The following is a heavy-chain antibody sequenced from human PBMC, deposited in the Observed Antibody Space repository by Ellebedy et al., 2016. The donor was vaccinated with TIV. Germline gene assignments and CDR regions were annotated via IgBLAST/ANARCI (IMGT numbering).Heavy chain of an antibody. Sequence: PGGSLRLSCAASGFTFSDYYMSWIRQAPGKGLEWVSVIYSGGSTYYADSVKGRFTISRDNSKNTLYLQMNSLRAEDTAVYYCVKGSIAVTGTCFDSWGQGTLVTVSS. CDR1: GFTFSDYY. J-gene: IGHJ4*02. D-gene: IGHD6-13*01. CDR3: VKGSIAVTGTCFDS. V-gene: IGHV3-66*01. CDR2: IYSGGST.